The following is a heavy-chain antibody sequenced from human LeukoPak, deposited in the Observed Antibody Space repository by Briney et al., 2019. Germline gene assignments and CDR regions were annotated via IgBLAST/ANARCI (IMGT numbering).Heavy chain of an antibody. J-gene: IGHJ5*02. D-gene: IGHD3-3*01. CDR3: ARTGYDFWSGYYTIGPGP. CDR2: IYYSGST. Sequence: PSETLSLTCTVSGDSISSSNYYWGWIRQPPGKGLEWIGSIYYSGSTYYNPSLKSRVTISVDTSKNQFSLKLSSVTAADTAVYYCARTGYDFWSGYYTIGPGPWGQGTLVTVSS. V-gene: IGHV4-39*01. CDR1: GDSISSSNYY.